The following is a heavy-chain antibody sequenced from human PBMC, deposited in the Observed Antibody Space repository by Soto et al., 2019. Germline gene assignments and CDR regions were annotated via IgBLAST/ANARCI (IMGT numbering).Heavy chain of an antibody. V-gene: IGHV1-8*01. CDR2: MNPNSGNT. CDR1: GYTFTSYD. Sequence: ASVKVSCKASGYTFTSYDINWVRQATGQGLEWMGWMNPNSGNTGYAQKFQGRVTMARNTSISTAYMELSSLRSEDAAVYYCARAPYCSGGSCYSAYYYYYMDVWGKGTTVTV. CDR3: ARAPYCSGGSCYSAYYYYYMDV. D-gene: IGHD2-15*01. J-gene: IGHJ6*03.